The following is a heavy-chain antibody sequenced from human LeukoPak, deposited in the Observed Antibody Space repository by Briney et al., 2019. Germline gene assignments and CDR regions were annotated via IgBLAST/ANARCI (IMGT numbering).Heavy chain of an antibody. CDR2: ISGGGGST. V-gene: IGHV3-23*01. CDR3: AKSGSSGWLYHLDF. Sequence: GGSLRLSCAVSGFTFSNYAMSWVRQAPGKGLEWASAISGGGGSTFNADSVKGGFTISRDNSKNMLYLQMNSLRAEDTALYYCAKSGSSGWLYHLDFWGQGTLVTVSS. J-gene: IGHJ4*02. D-gene: IGHD6-19*01. CDR1: GFTFSNYA.